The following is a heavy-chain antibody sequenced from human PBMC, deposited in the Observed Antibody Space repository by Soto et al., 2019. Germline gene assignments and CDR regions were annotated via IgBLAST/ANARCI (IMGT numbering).Heavy chain of an antibody. Sequence: GGSLRLSCAASGFTFSYYAMNWVRQAPGKGLEWVSAISGGGVTTNYTDSVKGRFTISRDNSKNTLHLQMNSLRAEDTAVYYCAKRTRSLGEAFDIWGQGTMVTVSS. V-gene: IGHV3-23*01. CDR2: ISGGGVTT. D-gene: IGHD3-16*01. CDR3: AKRTRSLGEAFDI. CDR1: GFTFSYYA. J-gene: IGHJ3*02.